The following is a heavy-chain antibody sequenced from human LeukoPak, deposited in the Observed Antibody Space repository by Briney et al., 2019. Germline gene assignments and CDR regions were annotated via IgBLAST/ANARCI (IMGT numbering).Heavy chain of an antibody. CDR2: IYYSGST. J-gene: IGHJ6*03. D-gene: IGHD6-6*01. CDR3: AREHSSSSGGWVYYMDV. Sequence: SQTLSLTRTVSGGSISSGGYYWSWIRQHPGKGLEWIGYIYYSGSTYYNPSLKSRVTISVDTSKNQFSLKLSSVTAADTAVYYCAREHSSSSGGWVYYMDVWGKGTTVTVSS. CDR1: GGSISSGGYY. V-gene: IGHV4-31*03.